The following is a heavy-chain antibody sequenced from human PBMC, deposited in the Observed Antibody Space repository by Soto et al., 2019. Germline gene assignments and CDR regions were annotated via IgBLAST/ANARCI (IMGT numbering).Heavy chain of an antibody. CDR2: IYYSGST. CDR1: GGSISSGGYY. J-gene: IGHJ4*02. Sequence: PSETLSLTCTVSGGSISSGGYYWSWIRQHPGKGLEWIGYIYYSGSTYHNPSLKSRVTISVDTSKNQFSLKLSSVTAADTAVYYCARESSPPGYYFDYWGQGTLVTVSS. V-gene: IGHV4-31*03. CDR3: ARESSPPGYYFDY.